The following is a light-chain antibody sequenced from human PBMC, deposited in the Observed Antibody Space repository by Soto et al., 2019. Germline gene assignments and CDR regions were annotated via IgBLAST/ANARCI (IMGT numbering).Light chain of an antibody. CDR2: GAS. J-gene: IGKJ5*01. Sequence: EIVMTQSPATLSVSPGERTTLSCRASQSFGNNLAWYQQKPGQAPRLLIYGASMRASGVPVRFIGSGSGTDFTLTITRLEPEDFAVYYCQHYGSSPPITFGQGTRLEI. CDR1: QSFGNN. V-gene: IGKV3-20*01. CDR3: QHYGSSPPIT.